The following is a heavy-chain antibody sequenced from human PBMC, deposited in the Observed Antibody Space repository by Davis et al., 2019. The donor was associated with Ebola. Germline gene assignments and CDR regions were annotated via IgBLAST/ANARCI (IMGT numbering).Heavy chain of an antibody. V-gene: IGHV1-46*01. Sequence: ASVKVSCKASGYTFTSYGITWVRQAPGQGLEWMGIINPSGGDPRYAQKFRGRVTMTRDTSTSTVYMELNSLGYDDTAVYFCARAGYGSDLPDTYYYYYGMDVWGKGTTVAVSS. CDR3: ARAGYGSDLPDTYYYYYGMDV. CDR1: GYTFTSYG. J-gene: IGHJ6*04. D-gene: IGHD1-26*01. CDR2: INPSGGDP.